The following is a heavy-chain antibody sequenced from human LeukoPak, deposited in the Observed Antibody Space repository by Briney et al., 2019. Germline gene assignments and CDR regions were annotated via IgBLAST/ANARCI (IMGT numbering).Heavy chain of an antibody. Sequence: SETLSLTCAAYGGSFSGYYWSWIRQPPGKGLEWIGEINHSGSTKYSPSLKSRVTISVDTSKNQFSLKLSSVTAADTAVYYCARGPRGSSGWSPGPYYYYMDVWGKGTTVTVSS. CDR1: GGSFSGYY. V-gene: IGHV4-34*01. J-gene: IGHJ6*03. CDR3: ARGPRGSSGWSPGPYYYYMDV. CDR2: INHSGST. D-gene: IGHD6-19*01.